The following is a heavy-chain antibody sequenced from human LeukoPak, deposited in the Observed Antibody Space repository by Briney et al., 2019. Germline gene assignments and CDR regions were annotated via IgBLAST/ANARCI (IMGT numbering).Heavy chain of an antibody. D-gene: IGHD6-13*01. CDR1: GYTFTSYA. CDR3: ARDGYIAAAGTFDH. CDR2: INTNTGNP. J-gene: IGHJ4*02. Sequence: ASVKVSCKASGYTFTSYAMNWVRQAPGQGLEWMGWINTNTGNPTYAQGFTGRFVFSLDTSVSTAYPQISSLKAEDTAVYYCARDGYIAAAGTFDHWGQGTLVTVSS. V-gene: IGHV7-4-1*02.